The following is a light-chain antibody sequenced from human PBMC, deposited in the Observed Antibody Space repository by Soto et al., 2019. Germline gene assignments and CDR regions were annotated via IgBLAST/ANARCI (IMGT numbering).Light chain of an antibody. J-gene: IGKJ1*01. CDR1: QSVSSY. CDR3: QQRSNWPRT. Sequence: EIVLTQSPATLSLSPGERATLSCRASQSVSSYLAWYQQKPGQAPRLLIYDASNRATGIPARFSGSGSGTDFTLTISSLEPEDLAVYYGQQRSNWPRTFGQGTKVEIK. CDR2: DAS. V-gene: IGKV3-11*01.